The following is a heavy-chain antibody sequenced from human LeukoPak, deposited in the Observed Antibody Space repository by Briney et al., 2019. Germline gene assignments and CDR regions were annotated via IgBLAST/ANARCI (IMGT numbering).Heavy chain of an antibody. D-gene: IGHD2-21*02. CDR3: AREYVTAWTFDI. Sequence: PGGSLRLSCAASGFTFSSHAMHWVRQAPGKGLEWVAVISYDGSNKYYADSVKGRFTISRDNSKNTLYLQMNSLRAEDTAVYYCAREYVTAWTFDIWGQGTMVTVSS. J-gene: IGHJ3*02. CDR2: ISYDGSNK. V-gene: IGHV3-30*04. CDR1: GFTFSSHA.